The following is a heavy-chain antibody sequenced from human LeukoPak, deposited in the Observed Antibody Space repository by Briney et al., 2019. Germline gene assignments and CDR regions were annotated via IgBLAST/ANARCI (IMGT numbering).Heavy chain of an antibody. J-gene: IGHJ4*02. CDR3: ARGQGRYCSGGSCSLFDY. CDR1: GFTFSSYS. D-gene: IGHD2-15*01. CDR2: ISGSSSYI. V-gene: IGHV3-21*01. Sequence: GGSLRLSCAASGFTFSSYSMNWVRQAPGKGLEWVSSISGSSSYIYYADSLKGRFTISRHNAKNSLYLQMNSLRAEDTAVYYCARGQGRYCSGGSCSLFDYWGQGTLVTVSS.